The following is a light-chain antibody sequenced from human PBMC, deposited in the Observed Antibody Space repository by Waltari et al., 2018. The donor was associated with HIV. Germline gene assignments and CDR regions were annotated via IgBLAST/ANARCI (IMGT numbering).Light chain of an antibody. J-gene: IGKJ3*01. CDR2: DAS. Sequence: IQMTQSPSSLSASVVDRVTITCQASQDISNYLNWYQQKPGKAPKLLIYDASNLETGVPSRFSGSGSGTDFTFTISSLQPEDIATYYCQQYDNLLLTFGPGTKVDIK. CDR3: QQYDNLLLT. V-gene: IGKV1-33*01. CDR1: QDISNY.